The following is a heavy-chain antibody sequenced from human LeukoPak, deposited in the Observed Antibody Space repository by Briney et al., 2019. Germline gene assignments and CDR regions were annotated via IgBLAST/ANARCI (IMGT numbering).Heavy chain of an antibody. J-gene: IGHJ6*02. Sequence: GGSLRLSCAASEITFSNYAMNWVRQAPGKGLEWVSGITGSGGTTYYIDSVKGRFTISRDNSKNTLYLQMKNLRAEDTAVYYCAKAMRHCRSTGCFTYYYHGMDVWGQGTTVIVCS. D-gene: IGHD2-2*01. CDR2: ITGSGGTT. V-gene: IGHV3-23*01. CDR3: AKAMRHCRSTGCFTYYYHGMDV. CDR1: EITFSNYA.